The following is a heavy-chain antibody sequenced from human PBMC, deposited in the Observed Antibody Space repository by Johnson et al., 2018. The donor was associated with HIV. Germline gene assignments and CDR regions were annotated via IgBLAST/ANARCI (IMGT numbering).Heavy chain of an antibody. CDR2: IWFDGSNK. J-gene: IGHJ3*02. Sequence: QVQLVESGGGLVQPGGSLRLSCAAYGFTFSSYAMSWVRQAPGKGLEWVAVIWFDGSNKHYADSVKGRFTISRDNSKNTLYLQMNSLRAEDTAVYYCAKDLDGYNSLDAFDIWGQGTMVTVSS. CDR3: AKDLDGYNSLDAFDI. CDR1: GFTFSSYA. D-gene: IGHD5-24*01. V-gene: IGHV3-33*06.